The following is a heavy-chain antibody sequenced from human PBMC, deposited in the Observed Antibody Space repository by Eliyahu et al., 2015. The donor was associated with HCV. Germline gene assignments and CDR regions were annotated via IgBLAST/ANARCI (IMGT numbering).Heavy chain of an antibody. CDR3: ARESPMRLMVYAIRYGGWFDP. J-gene: IGHJ5*02. D-gene: IGHD2-8*01. V-gene: IGHV1-69*04. CDR2: IIPILGIA. Sequence: QVQLVQSGAEVKKPGSSVKVSCKASGXTFSSYAISWVRQAPGQGLEWMGRIIPILGIANYAQKFQGRVTITADKSTSTAYMELSSLRSEDTAVYYCARESPMRLMVYAIRYGGWFDPWGQGTLVTVSS. CDR1: GXTFSSYA.